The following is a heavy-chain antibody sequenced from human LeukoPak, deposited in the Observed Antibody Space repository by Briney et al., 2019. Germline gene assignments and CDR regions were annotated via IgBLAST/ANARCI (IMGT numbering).Heavy chain of an antibody. CDR3: ARGGLSGYYHDY. V-gene: IGHV3-48*03. Sequence: PGGSLRLSCTASGFTFSSYEMNWVRQAPGKGLEWVSYISSGTTTIYYADSVKGRFTISRDNAKNTLYLQMNSLRAEDTAVYYCARGGLSGYYHDYWGQGTLVTVSS. D-gene: IGHD3-22*01. CDR1: GFTFSSYE. J-gene: IGHJ4*02. CDR2: ISSGTTTI.